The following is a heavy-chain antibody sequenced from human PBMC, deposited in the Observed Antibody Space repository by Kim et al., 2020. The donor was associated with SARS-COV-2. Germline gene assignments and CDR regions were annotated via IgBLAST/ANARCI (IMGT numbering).Heavy chain of an antibody. CDR3: AKVRARRLCYYYDGMDV. V-gene: IGHV3-23*01. Sequence: GGSLRLSCAASGFTFSSYAMSWVRQAPGKGLEWVSAISCSGGSTYYADSVKGRFTISRDNSKNTLYLQMNSLRAEDTAGYYCAKVRARRLCYYYDGMDVWGQGTTVTVSS. CDR2: ISCSGGST. J-gene: IGHJ6*02. CDR1: GFTFSSYA. D-gene: IGHD1-1*01.